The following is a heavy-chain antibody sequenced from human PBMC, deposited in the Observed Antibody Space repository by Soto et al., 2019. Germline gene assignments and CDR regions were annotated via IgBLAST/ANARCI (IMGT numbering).Heavy chain of an antibody. CDR3: AKVPGAVAGSRYAFDI. D-gene: IGHD6-19*01. J-gene: IGHJ3*02. CDR2: ISGSGGST. V-gene: IGHV3-23*01. Sequence: PGGSLRLSCAAPGFTFSSYAMSWVRQAPGKGLEWVSAISGSGGSTYYADSVKGRFTISRDNSKNTLYLQMNSLRAEDTAVYYCAKVPGAVAGSRYAFDIWGQGTMVTVSS. CDR1: GFTFSSYA.